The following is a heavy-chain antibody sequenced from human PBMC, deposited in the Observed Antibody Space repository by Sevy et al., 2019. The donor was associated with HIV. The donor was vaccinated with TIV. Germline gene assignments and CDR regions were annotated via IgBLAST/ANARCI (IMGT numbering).Heavy chain of an antibody. CDR1: GFTVSSYS. CDR2: ISSSSSYI. D-gene: IGHD6-13*01. J-gene: IGHJ3*02. V-gene: IGHV3-21*01. CDR3: ARSGVQRKDAFDI. Sequence: GGSLRLSCAASGFTVSSYSMNWVRQAPGKGLEWVSSISSSSSYIYYADSVKGRFTISRDNAKNSLYLQMNSLRAEDTAVYYCARSGVQRKDAFDIWGQGTMVTVSS.